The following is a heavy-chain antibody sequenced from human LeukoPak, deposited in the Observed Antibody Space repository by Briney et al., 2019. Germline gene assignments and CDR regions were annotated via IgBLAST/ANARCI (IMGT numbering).Heavy chain of an antibody. V-gene: IGHV3-30*02. CDR1: GFTFSSYG. CDR2: IRYDGSNK. D-gene: IGHD3-10*01. CDR3: AKMAGSGSYSFFSQYYFDH. J-gene: IGHJ4*02. Sequence: GGSLRLSCAASGFTFSSYGMHWVRQAPGKGLEWVAFIRYDGSNKYYADSVKGRFTISRDNSKNTLFLQMNSLRAEDSAVYYCAKMAGSGSYSFFSQYYFDHWGQGTLVTVSS.